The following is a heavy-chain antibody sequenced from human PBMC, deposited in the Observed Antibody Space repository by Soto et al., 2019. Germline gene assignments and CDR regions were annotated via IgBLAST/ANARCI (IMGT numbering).Heavy chain of an antibody. CDR2: ISYDGSSK. Sequence: QVQLVESGGGVVQPGRSLRLSCAASGFSFSSYAMHWFRQAPGKGLEWVAVISYDGSSKNYADSVEGRFTISRDNSKNTLYLQRNNLRTEDTAVFSCAKEAGYCSGGSCYSHWYFDLWGRGTLVTVSS. CDR3: AKEAGYCSGGSCYSHWYFDL. D-gene: IGHD2-15*01. J-gene: IGHJ2*01. V-gene: IGHV3-30*18. CDR1: GFSFSSYA.